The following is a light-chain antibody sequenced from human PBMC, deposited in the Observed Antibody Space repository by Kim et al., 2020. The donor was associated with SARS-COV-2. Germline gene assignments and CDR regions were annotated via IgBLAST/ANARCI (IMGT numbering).Light chain of an antibody. CDR3: TSYTHANSLDVV. CDR1: TSEIGVQNY. V-gene: IGLV2-14*03. J-gene: IGLJ2*01. Sequence: ITMSCTVVTSEIGVQNYVSWYQHEHGTASTRILDDVTNRPSGIPTRFSGSMSGNTAALTISGLQPEDESDYYCTSYTHANSLDVVFGGGTQLTVL. CDR2: DVT.